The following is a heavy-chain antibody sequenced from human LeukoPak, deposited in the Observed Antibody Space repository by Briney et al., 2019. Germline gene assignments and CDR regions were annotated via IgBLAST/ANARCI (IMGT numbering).Heavy chain of an antibody. CDR2: IYSGGST. Sequence: GGSLRLSCAASGFTFSSYAMSWVRQAPGKGLEWVSVIYSGGSTYYADSVKGRFTISRDNSKNTLYLQMNSLRAEDTAVYYCASPVVVVATREVDYWGQGTLVTVSS. J-gene: IGHJ4*02. D-gene: IGHD2-15*01. CDR3: ASPVVVVATREVDY. CDR1: GFTFSSYA. V-gene: IGHV3-23*03.